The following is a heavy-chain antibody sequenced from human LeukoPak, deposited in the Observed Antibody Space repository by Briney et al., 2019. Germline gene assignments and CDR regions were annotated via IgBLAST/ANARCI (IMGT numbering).Heavy chain of an antibody. V-gene: IGHV3-33*01. CDR1: GFTFSSYG. J-gene: IGHJ4*02. D-gene: IGHD3-16*01. Sequence: GGSLRLSCAASGFTFSSYGMHWVRQAPGKGLEWVAVIWYDGSNKYYADSVKGRLTISRDNSKNTLYLQMNSLRAEDTAVYYCARDFTRGYFDYWGQGTLVTVSS. CDR2: IWYDGSNK. CDR3: ARDFTRGYFDY.